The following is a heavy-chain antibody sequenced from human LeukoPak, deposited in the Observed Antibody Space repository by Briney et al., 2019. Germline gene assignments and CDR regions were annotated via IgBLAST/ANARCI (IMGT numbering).Heavy chain of an antibody. CDR1: GFTVSSNY. CDR2: IYSGGST. CDR3: ARDNPYYYDSSGYYFLTFDY. D-gene: IGHD3-22*01. J-gene: IGHJ4*02. Sequence: AGSLRLSCAASGFTVSSNYMSWFRQAPGKGLEWVSVIYSGGSTYYADSVKGRFTIPRDKSKNTLYLQMNSLRAEDTAVYYCARDNPYYYDSSGYYFLTFDYWGQGTLVTVSS. V-gene: IGHV3-66*01.